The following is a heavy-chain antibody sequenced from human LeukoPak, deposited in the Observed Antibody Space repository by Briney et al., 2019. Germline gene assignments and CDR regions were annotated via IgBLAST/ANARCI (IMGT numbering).Heavy chain of an antibody. J-gene: IGHJ4*02. Sequence: SETLSLTCTVSGVSISSSYSYWGWIRQPPGMGLEWIGSIYYTGSTYYNPSLKSRVTISVDTSKNQFSLKLSSVTAADTAVYYCARHQYGLWSPGFIYFDYWGQGTLVTVSS. CDR1: GVSISSSYSY. CDR2: IYYTGST. D-gene: IGHD2-21*01. CDR3: ARHQYGLWSPGFIYFDY. V-gene: IGHV4-39*01.